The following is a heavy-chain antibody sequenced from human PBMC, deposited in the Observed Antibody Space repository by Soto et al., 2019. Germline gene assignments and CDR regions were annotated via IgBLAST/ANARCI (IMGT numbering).Heavy chain of an antibody. CDR1: GYTFTSYY. D-gene: IGHD6-19*01. CDR2: INPSGGST. CDR3: ARCIRGIAVAGADYYYYYGMDV. J-gene: IGHJ6*02. V-gene: IGHV1-46*01. Sequence: ASVKVSCKASGYTFTSYYMHWVRQAPGQGLEWMGIINPSGGSTSYAQKFQGRVTMTRDTSTSTVYMELSSLRSEDTAVYYCARCIRGIAVAGADYYYYYGMDVWGQGTTVTVS.